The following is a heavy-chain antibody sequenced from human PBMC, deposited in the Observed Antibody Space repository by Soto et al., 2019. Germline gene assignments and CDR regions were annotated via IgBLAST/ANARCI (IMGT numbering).Heavy chain of an antibody. D-gene: IGHD2-15*01. CDR1: GGSISSYY. V-gene: IGHV4-59*01. Sequence: SATLSLTCTVSGGSISSYYWSWIRQPPGKGLEWIGYIYYSGSTNYNPSLKSRVTISVDTSKNQFSLKLSSVTAADTAVYYCASAGGIRDGYSYWGQGTLVTVSS. CDR3: ASAGGIRDGYSY. CDR2: IYYSGST. J-gene: IGHJ4*02.